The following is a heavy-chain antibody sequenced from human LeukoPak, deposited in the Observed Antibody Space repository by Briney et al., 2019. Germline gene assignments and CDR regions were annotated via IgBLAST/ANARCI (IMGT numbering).Heavy chain of an antibody. CDR1: GLTFSGYW. CDR2: IKPDGSEK. CDR3: AKDLSVVGAHDSFDV. Sequence: GGSLRLSCAASGLTFSGYWMNWVRQAPGKGLEWVANIKPDGSEKYYVDSVKGRFTISRDNAKNSLYLQMNSLRIEDTAVYYCAKDLSVVGAHDSFDVWGQGTMVTVSS. J-gene: IGHJ3*01. V-gene: IGHV3-7*01. D-gene: IGHD1-26*01.